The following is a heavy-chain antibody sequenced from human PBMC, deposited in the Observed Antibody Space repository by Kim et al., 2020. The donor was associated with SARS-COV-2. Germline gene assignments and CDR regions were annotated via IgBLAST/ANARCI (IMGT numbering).Heavy chain of an antibody. CDR2: IYSGGST. D-gene: IGHD6-19*01. CDR1: GFTVSSNY. CDR3: ARLSSSGFHLYYYYGMDV. V-gene: IGHV3-53*04. J-gene: IGHJ6*02. Sequence: GGSLRLSCAASGFTVSSNYMSWVRQAPGKGLEWVSVIYSGGSTYYADSVKGRFTISRHNSKNTLYLQMNSLRAEDTAVYYCARLSSSGFHLYYYYGMDVWGQGTTVTVSS.